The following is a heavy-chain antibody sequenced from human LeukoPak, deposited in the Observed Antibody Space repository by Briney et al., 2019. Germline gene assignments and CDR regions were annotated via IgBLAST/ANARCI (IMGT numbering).Heavy chain of an antibody. J-gene: IGHJ4*02. V-gene: IGHV3-7*01. Sequence: PGGSLRLSCAASGFIFSTYYMTWVRQAPGKGLEWVAGIRKVGSENYYVDSVQGRFTVSRDNSKDSLYLQMNSLRAEDTAVYFCARERYCTSATCYVGIPFDYWGQGTLVTVSS. CDR2: IRKVGSEN. CDR1: GFIFSTYY. D-gene: IGHD2-2*01. CDR3: ARERYCTSATCYVGIPFDY.